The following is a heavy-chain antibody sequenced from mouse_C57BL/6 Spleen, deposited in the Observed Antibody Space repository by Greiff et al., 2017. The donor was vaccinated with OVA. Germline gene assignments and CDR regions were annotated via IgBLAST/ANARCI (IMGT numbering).Heavy chain of an antibody. Sequence: EVHLVESGEGLVKPGGSLKLSCAASGFTFSIYAMFWVRQTPEKRLEWVAYISSGGDYIYYADTVKGRFTISRDNARNTLYLQMSSLKSEDTAMDYCTRAGTGEYFDYWGQGTTLTVSS. CDR1: GFTFSIYA. CDR2: ISSGGDYI. D-gene: IGHD4-1*01. CDR3: TRAGTGEYFDY. J-gene: IGHJ2*01. V-gene: IGHV5-9-1*02.